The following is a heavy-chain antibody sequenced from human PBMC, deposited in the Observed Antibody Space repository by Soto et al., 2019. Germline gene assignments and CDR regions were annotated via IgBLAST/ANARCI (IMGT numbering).Heavy chain of an antibody. D-gene: IGHD3-10*01. Sequence: VGSLRLSCAASGFTFSSYGMSWVRQAPGKGLEWVSAISGSGGSTYYADSVKGRFTISRDNSKNALYLQMNSLRAEDTAVYYYAKGRYGSGTHNYYGMDVWGQGTTVTVSS. CDR2: ISGSGGST. J-gene: IGHJ6*02. CDR3: AKGRYGSGTHNYYGMDV. V-gene: IGHV3-23*01. CDR1: GFTFSSYG.